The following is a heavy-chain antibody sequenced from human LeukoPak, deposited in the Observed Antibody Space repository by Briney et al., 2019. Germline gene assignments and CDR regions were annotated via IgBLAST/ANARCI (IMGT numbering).Heavy chain of an antibody. J-gene: IGHJ4*02. Sequence: ASVKVSCKASGYTFTSYAMNWVRQTPGQGLEWMGWINTNTGNPTYAQGFTGRFVFSLDTSVSTAYLQISSLKAEDAAVYYCARERYLIAAAGTDYWGQGTLVTVSS. V-gene: IGHV7-4-1*02. CDR2: INTNTGNP. CDR3: ARERYLIAAAGTDY. D-gene: IGHD6-13*01. CDR1: GYTFTSYA.